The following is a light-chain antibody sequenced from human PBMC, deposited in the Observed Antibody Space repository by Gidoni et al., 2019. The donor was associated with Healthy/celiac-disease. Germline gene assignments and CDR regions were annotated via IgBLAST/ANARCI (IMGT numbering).Light chain of an antibody. Sequence: DIVITQSPDSLAVSLGERATINCKSSQSVLYSSNNKNYLAWYQQKPGQPPKLLIYWASTRESGVPDRFSGSWSGTDFTLTISSLQAEDVAVYYCQQYYSTLYTFGQGTKLEIK. CDR3: QQYYSTLYT. J-gene: IGKJ2*01. CDR1: QSVLYSSNNKNY. CDR2: WAS. V-gene: IGKV4-1*01.